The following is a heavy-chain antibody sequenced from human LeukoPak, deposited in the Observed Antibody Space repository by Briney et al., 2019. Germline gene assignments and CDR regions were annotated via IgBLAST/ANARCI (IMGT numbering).Heavy chain of an antibody. CDR1: GGSFSGYY. Sequence: SETLSLTCAVYGGSFSGYYWSWIRQPPGXXXEWIGEINRSGSTNYNPSLKSRVTISVDTSKNQFSLKLSSVTAADTAVYYCAREEVVVPAATFDYWGQGTLVTVSS. D-gene: IGHD2-2*01. J-gene: IGHJ4*02. CDR2: INRSGST. V-gene: IGHV4-34*01. CDR3: AREEVVVPAATFDY.